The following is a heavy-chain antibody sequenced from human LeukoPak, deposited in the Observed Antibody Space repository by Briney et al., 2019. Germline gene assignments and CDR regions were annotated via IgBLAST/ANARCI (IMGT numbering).Heavy chain of an antibody. J-gene: IGHJ4*02. V-gene: IGHV4-4*07. Sequence: SETLSLTCTVSGGSISSYYWSWIRQPAGKGLEWIWRIYSSGNTDYNPSLKSRVTISVDTSKNQFSLKLSSVTAADTAVYYCARHGGYGSGIDPLDYWGQGTLVIVSS. CDR2: IYSSGNT. CDR1: GGSISSYY. CDR3: ARHGGYGSGIDPLDY. D-gene: IGHD3-10*01.